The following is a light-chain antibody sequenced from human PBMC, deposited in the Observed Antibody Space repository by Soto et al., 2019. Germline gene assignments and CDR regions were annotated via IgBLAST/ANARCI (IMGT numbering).Light chain of an antibody. V-gene: IGKV3-11*01. CDR1: QSVSSY. J-gene: IGKJ5*01. CDR3: QQRSNWPPIT. Sequence: EIVLTQSPATLSLYTGERATLSFRASQSVSSYLAWYQQKPGQAPRLLIYDASNRATGIPARFSGSGSGTDFTLTISSLEPEDFAVYYCQQRSNWPPITFGQVTRLEIK. CDR2: DAS.